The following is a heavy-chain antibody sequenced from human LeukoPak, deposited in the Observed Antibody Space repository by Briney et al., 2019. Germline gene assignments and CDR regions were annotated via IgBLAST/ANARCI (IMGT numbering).Heavy chain of an antibody. CDR1: GGSISSGGYY. CDR3: AREWTQLEDYYYYMDV. CDR2: IYHSGST. D-gene: IGHD5-18*01. V-gene: IGHV4-30-2*01. Sequence: SETLSLTCTVSGGSISSGGYYWSWIRQPPGKGLEWIGYIYHSGSTYYNPSLKSRVTISVDRSKNQFSLKLSSVTAADTAVYYCAREWTQLEDYYYYMDVWGKGTTVTVSS. J-gene: IGHJ6*03.